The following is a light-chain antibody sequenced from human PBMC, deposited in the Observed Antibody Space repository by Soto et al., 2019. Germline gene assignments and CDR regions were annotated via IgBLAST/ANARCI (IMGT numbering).Light chain of an antibody. J-gene: IGLJ1*01. V-gene: IGLV2-14*01. CDR2: QVT. Sequence: QSVLAQPASISGSPGQSITISCTGSGSDIATFNYVSWYQQYPGKAPKLLIYQVTSRASGVSHRFSGSKSGNKAALTISGLQPEDEAEYYCNSYSSTSFYVFGTGTKVTVL. CDR1: GSDIATFNY. CDR3: NSYSSTSFYV.